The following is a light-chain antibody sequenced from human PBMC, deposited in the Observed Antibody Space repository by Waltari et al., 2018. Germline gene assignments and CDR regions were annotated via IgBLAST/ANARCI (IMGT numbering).Light chain of an antibody. CDR3: QQYYDTPYT. CDR1: RNLLYSPNNKDF. V-gene: IGKV4-1*01. Sequence: DIVMTQSPDSLVVSLGERATINCKSSRNLLYSPNNKDFLAWYQPKPGQHPKLLIYWASTRESGLPDRVTGSGSGTDFSLTLSSLQAEYVAVDDCQQYYDTPYTFGQGTKLEIK. CDR2: WAS. J-gene: IGKJ2*01.